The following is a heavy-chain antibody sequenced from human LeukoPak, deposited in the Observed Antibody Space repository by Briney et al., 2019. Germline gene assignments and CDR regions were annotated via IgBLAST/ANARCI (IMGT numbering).Heavy chain of an antibody. D-gene: IGHD2-2*01. J-gene: IGHJ4*02. Sequence: PSETLSLTCTVSGGSISGYYWTWVRQPPGKGLEWIGHIYSSGSTNYDPSLKSRVTISVDTSKNHFSLKLSSVTAADTAVYYCARWGPLGYCSSSSCYAVDYWGQGTLVTVSS. CDR1: GGSISGYY. CDR3: ARWGPLGYCSSSSCYAVDY. CDR2: IYSSGST. V-gene: IGHV4-59*01.